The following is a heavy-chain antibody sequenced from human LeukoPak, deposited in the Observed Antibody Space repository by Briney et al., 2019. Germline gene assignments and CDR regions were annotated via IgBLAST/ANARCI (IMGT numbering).Heavy chain of an antibody. J-gene: IGHJ4*02. V-gene: IGHV3-23*01. D-gene: IGHD3-16*01. CDR3: AKMDDYVWGLGSFDY. CDR1: GFTFSTYP. CDR2: ISGGGANT. Sequence: PGGSLRLSCVASGFTFSTYPMSWVRQAAGKGLEWVSAISGGGANTYYADSVKGRFTISRDNSKNTLYLQMNSLRAEDTAVYYCAKMDDYVWGLGSFDYWGQGTLVTVSS.